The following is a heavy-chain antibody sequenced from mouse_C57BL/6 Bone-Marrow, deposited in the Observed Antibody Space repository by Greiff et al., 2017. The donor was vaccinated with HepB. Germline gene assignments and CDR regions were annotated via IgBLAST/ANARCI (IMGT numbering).Heavy chain of an antibody. V-gene: IGHV5-4*03. D-gene: IGHD4-1*01. CDR2: ISDGGSYT. J-gene: IGHJ2*01. CDR3: ARVWNWDPYFDY. CDR1: GFTFSSYA. Sequence: EVKLMESGGGLVKPGGSLKLSCAASGFTFSSYAMSWVRQTPEKRLEWVATISDGGSYTYYPDNVKGRFTISRDNAKNNLYLQMSHLKSEDTAMYYCARVWNWDPYFDYWGQGTTLTVSS.